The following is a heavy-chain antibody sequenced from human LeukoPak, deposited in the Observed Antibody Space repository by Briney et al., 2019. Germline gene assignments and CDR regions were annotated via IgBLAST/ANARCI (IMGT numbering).Heavy chain of an antibody. D-gene: IGHD1-26*01. V-gene: IGHV1-2*02. CDR2: INPNSGGT. J-gene: IGHJ4*02. CDR1: GYTFTGYY. CDR3: ARENPSGTYYFDY. Sequence: GASVKVSCKASGYTFTGYYMHWVRQAPGQGLEWMGWINPNSGGTNYAQKFQGRVTMTRDTSVSTAYMELSRLRSDDTAVYYCARENPSGTYYFDYWGQGTLVTVSS.